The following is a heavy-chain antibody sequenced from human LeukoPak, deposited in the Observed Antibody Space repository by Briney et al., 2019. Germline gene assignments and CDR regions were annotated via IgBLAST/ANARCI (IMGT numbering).Heavy chain of an antibody. Sequence: PSQTLSLTCTVSGGSISSGDDFWSWIRQLPGKGLEWIGYIYYGGSSFYNPSLKSRVTISVDTSKNQFSLKLSSVTAADTAVYYCARIQSGDFWSGYSHTPDYWGQGTLVTVSS. V-gene: IGHV4-30-4*08. CDR3: ARIQSGDFWSGYSHTPDY. J-gene: IGHJ4*02. CDR2: IYYGGSS. CDR1: GGSISSGDDF. D-gene: IGHD3-3*01.